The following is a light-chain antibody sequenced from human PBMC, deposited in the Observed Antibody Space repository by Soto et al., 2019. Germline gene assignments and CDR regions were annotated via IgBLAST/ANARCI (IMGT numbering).Light chain of an antibody. CDR3: DQLNSYPLN. V-gene: IGKV1-9*01. CDR1: HGISTY. J-gene: IGKJ5*01. Sequence: SNSPYTLSASVGDRVTITCRASHGISTYLAWYQQKPRKAPKLLIYASSTLQRGVTSRLSGSGSGTDLTLTISRLQNEEVAIYHSDQLNSYPLNFGQGPRLEI. CDR2: ASS.